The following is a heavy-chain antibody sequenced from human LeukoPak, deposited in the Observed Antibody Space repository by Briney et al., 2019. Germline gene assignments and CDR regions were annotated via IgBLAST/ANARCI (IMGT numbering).Heavy chain of an antibody. CDR1: GYTFTSYY. J-gene: IGHJ5*02. CDR2: INPSGGST. V-gene: IGHV1-46*01. Sequence: GASVKVSCEASGYTFTSYYMHWVRQAPGQGLEWMGIINPSGGSTSYAQKFQGRVTMTRDTSTSTVYMELSSLRSEDTAVYYCARDRRAYCSSTSCLAFDPWGQGTLVTVSS. D-gene: IGHD2-2*01. CDR3: ARDRRAYCSSTSCLAFDP.